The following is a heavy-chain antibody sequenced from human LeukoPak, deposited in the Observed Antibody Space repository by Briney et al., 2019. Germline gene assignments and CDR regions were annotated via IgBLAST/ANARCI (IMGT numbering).Heavy chain of an antibody. CDR3: ARDRGGPGAFDI. V-gene: IGHV4-4*07. CDR1: GGSISSDY. CDR2: IHTSGGT. Sequence: SETLSLTCTVSGGSISSDYWSWIRQPAGKGLEWVGRIHTSGGTYYDPSLKSRVTMSLDTSKNQLSLKLTSVTAADTAVYFCARDRGGPGAFDIWGLGTMVTVSS. J-gene: IGHJ3*02. D-gene: IGHD2-15*01.